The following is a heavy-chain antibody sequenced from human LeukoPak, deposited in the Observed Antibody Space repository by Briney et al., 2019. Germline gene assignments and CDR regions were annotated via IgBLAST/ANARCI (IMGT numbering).Heavy chain of an antibody. V-gene: IGHV4-59*08. J-gene: IGHJ2*01. Sequence: SETLSLTCTVSGGSISSYYWSWIRQPPGEGLEWIGYIYYSGSTNYNPSLKSRVTISVDTSKNQFSLKLSSVTAADTAVYYCARHRPPNYWYFDLWGRGTLVTVSS. CDR2: IYYSGST. CDR1: GGSISSYY. CDR3: ARHRPPNYWYFDL.